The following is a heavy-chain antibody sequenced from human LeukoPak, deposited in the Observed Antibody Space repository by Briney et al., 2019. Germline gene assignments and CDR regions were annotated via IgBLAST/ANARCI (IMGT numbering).Heavy chain of an antibody. CDR1: GFTFKAYS. D-gene: IGHD4-17*01. J-gene: IGHJ4*02. CDR2: INSGTNNI. Sequence: GGSLRLSCAASGFTFKAYSMNWVRQAPGKGLEWISHINSGTNNIYYADSVKGRFTISRDNAKNSLFLQMNSLRADDTAVYYCARDQNGAGFDSWGQGTLVTVSS. V-gene: IGHV3-48*04. CDR3: ARDQNGAGFDS.